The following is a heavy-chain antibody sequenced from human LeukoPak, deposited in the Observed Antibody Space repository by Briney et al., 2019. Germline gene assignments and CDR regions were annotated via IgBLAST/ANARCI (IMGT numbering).Heavy chain of an antibody. CDR1: GGSISSCY. CDR3: ARVGGSGSYLHWFDP. CDR2: IYYSGST. D-gene: IGHD3-10*01. V-gene: IGHV4-59*01. J-gene: IGHJ5*02. Sequence: SETLSLTCTVSGGSISSCYWSWIRQPPGKGLELIAYIYYSGSTNYNPSLKSRVTISVDTSKNQFSLKLSSVTAADTAVYYCARVGGSGSYLHWFDPWGQGTLVTVSS.